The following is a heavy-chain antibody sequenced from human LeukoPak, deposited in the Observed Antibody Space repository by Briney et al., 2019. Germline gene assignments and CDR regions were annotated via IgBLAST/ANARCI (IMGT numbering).Heavy chain of an antibody. CDR3: ARGGTRSCRIGYSFGF. CDR1: GGPLNNYY. J-gene: IGHJ4*02. V-gene: IGHV4-59*01. Sequence: SETLSLTCTVSGGPLNNYYWNWIRQPPGKGLEWIGFIYSSGSTNYNPSLKSRVTISVDTSKSQFSLKLTSVTDADTAVYHCARGGTRSCRIGYSFGFWGEGTLVTVSS. CDR2: IYSSGST. D-gene: IGHD1-1*01.